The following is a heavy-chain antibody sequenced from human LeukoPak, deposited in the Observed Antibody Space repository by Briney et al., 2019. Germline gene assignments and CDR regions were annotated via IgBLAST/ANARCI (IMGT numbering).Heavy chain of an antibody. V-gene: IGHV3-48*03. Sequence: GGSLRLSCAASGFSFSSYEMNWVRQAPGKGLEWVSYISSSGRTTYYADSVKGRFTFSRDNAKNSLYLQMNSLRAEDTAVYYCAKGITGTFDYWGQGTLVTVSS. CDR3: AKGITGTFDY. J-gene: IGHJ4*02. CDR1: GFSFSSYE. CDR2: ISSSGRTT. D-gene: IGHD1-20*01.